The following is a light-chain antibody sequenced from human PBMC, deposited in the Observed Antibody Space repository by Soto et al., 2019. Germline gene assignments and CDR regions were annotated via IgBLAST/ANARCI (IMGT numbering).Light chain of an antibody. CDR2: GAS. CDR1: QSVSSSF. J-gene: IGKJ1*01. V-gene: IGKV3-20*01. Sequence: EIVLTQSPGTLSLSPGERATLSCRASQSVSSSFLAWYQQKPGQPPRLLIYGASNRATGIPDRFSGSGSGTDFTLTISRLEPEDFAVYYCQQYVTSPWAFGQGTKVAIE. CDR3: QQYVTSPWA.